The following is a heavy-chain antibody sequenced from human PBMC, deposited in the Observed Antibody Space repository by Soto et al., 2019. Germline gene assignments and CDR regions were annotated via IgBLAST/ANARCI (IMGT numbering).Heavy chain of an antibody. J-gene: IGHJ4*02. V-gene: IGHV1-18*04. Sequence: ASVKVSCKASGYTFTSYGISWVRQAPGQGLEWMGWISAYNGNTNYAQKLQGRVTMTTDTSTSTAYMELRSLRSDDTAVYYCARGYDYYDSSGYYWATYYFDYWGQGTLVTVPS. CDR3: ARGYDYYDSSGYYWATYYFDY. CDR1: GYTFTSYG. CDR2: ISAYNGNT. D-gene: IGHD3-22*01.